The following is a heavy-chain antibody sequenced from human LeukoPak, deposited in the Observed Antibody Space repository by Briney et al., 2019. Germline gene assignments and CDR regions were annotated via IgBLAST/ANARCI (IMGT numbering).Heavy chain of an antibody. J-gene: IGHJ6*04. CDR2: IRYDGSHK. D-gene: IGHD3-10*02. CDR1: GFTFSSYG. V-gene: IGHV3-30*02. Sequence: GGSLRLSCAASGFTFSSYGIHWVRQAPGKGLEWVAFIRYDGSHKYYADSVKGRFTISRDNAKNSLYLQMNSLRAEDTAVYYCAELGITMIGGVWGKGTTVTISP. CDR3: AELGITMIGGV.